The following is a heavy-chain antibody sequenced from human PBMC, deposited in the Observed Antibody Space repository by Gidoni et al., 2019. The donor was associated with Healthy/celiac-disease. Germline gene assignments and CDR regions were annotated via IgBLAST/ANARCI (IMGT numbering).Heavy chain of an antibody. V-gene: IGHV3-66*01. Sequence: EVQLVESGGGLVQPGGSLRLSCAASGFTVSSNYMSWVRQAPGKGLEWVSVIYSGGSTYYADSVKGRFTISRDNSKNTLYLQMNSLRAEDTAVYYCARDKTSIAAAAPRGDYHYGMDVWGQGTTVTVSS. CDR1: GFTVSSNY. CDR2: IYSGGST. J-gene: IGHJ6*02. CDR3: ARDKTSIAAAAPRGDYHYGMDV. D-gene: IGHD6-13*01.